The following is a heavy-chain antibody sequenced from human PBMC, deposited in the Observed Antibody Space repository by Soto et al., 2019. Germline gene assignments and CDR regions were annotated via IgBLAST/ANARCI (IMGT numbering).Heavy chain of an antibody. CDR2: INPNGGYT. V-gene: IGHV1-46*01. Sequence: QVQLVQSGAEVKKPGASVKVPCKTSGYDFFKYNMHWVRQAPGQGLEWMGVINPNGGYTRHAQKFQGRVIMTRDTSSKIVYMELSGLTSADTAMYYCTRADSDVVILPDVRPLFDLWGQGALVTVSS. D-gene: IGHD2-21*02. CDR3: TRADSDVVILPDVRPLFDL. J-gene: IGHJ4*02. CDR1: GYDFFKYN.